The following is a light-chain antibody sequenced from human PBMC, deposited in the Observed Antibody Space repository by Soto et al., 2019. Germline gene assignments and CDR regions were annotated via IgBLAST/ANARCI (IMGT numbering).Light chain of an antibody. Sequence: QSALTQPASVSVSPGQSITSSCTGTSSDVGAYNHVSWYQQHPGKAPQPIIYEVINRPSGLSNRFSASKSGNTASLTISGLQAEDEADYYCCSYTTSSTLVFGTGTKVTVL. CDR2: EVI. V-gene: IGLV2-14*01. J-gene: IGLJ1*01. CDR3: CSYTTSSTLV. CDR1: SSDVGAYNH.